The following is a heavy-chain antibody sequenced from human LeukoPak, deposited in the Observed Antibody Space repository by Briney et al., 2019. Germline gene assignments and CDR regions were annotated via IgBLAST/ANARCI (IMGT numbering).Heavy chain of an antibody. D-gene: IGHD3-22*01. J-gene: IGHJ5*02. CDR2: INPNSGGT. V-gene: IGHV1-2*02. CDR1: GYTFTGYY. Sequence: ASVKVSCKASGYTFTGYYMHWVRQAPGQGLEWMGWINPNSGGTNYAQKFQGRVTMTRDTSISTAYMELSRLRSDDTAVYYCARDLGSSGYIATWGQGTLVTVSS. CDR3: ARDLGSSGYIAT.